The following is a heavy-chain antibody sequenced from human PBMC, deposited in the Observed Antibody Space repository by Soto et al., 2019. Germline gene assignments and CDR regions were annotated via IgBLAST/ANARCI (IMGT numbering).Heavy chain of an antibody. V-gene: IGHV3-23*01. J-gene: IGHJ3*02. D-gene: IGHD3-22*01. Sequence: SCAASGFTFSSYAMSWFRQAPGKGLEWVSAISGSGGSTYYADSVKGRFTISRDNSKNTLYLQMNSLRAEDTAVYYCAKWVYYDFPNLAFDIWGQGTMVTVSS. CDR1: GFTFSSYA. CDR3: AKWVYYDFPNLAFDI. CDR2: ISGSGGST.